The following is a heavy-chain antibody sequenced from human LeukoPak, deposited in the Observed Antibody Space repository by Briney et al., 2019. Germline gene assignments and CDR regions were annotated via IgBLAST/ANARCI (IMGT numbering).Heavy chain of an antibody. CDR3: ARGAPYSSGWLAGY. D-gene: IGHD6-19*01. J-gene: IGHJ4*02. CDR1: GRSISRGDYY. V-gene: IGHV4-30-4*01. CDR2: IYYSGST. Sequence: SETLSLTCTVSGRSISRGDYYWRWIRQSPGKGREWIGYIYYSGSTYYNPSLKSRVTLSMDTSKNHFSLKLSSVTAADTAVYYCARGAPYSSGWLAGYWGQGTLVTVSS.